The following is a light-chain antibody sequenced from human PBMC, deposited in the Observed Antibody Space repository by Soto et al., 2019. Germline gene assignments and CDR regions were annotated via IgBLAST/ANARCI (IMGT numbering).Light chain of an antibody. CDR3: RSYTSSTTPYV. V-gene: IGLV2-14*01. Sequence: QSVLNQPASVSGSPGQSITISCPGTTSDVGGYNYVSWFQQHPGKAPKLIIYDVSDRPSGVSNRFSGSKSGNTASLTISGLQAEDEADYFCRSYTSSTTPYVFGTGNKVTVL. J-gene: IGLJ1*01. CDR1: TSDVGGYNY. CDR2: DVS.